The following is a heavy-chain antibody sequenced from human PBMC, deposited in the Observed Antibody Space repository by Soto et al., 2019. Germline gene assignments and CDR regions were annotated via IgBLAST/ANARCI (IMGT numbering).Heavy chain of an antibody. CDR1: GDSVSGGYY. V-gene: IGHV4-31*03. CDR3: AGDRGSYGMDV. Sequence: QVQLQESGPGLVKPSQTLSLTCTVSGDSVSGGYYWSWVRQRPRKGLEWIGYVSPIGTPYYSPSLKSRVSISIDTYKNQSPLEVRSVTEADTAVYYCAGDRGSYGMDVWGQGTTVTVSS. CDR2: VSPIGTP. J-gene: IGHJ6*02.